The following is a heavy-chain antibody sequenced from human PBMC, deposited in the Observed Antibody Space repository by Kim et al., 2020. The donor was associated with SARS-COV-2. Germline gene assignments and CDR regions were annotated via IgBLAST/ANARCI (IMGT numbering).Heavy chain of an antibody. J-gene: IGHJ3*02. Sequence: GGSLRLSCAASGFTFSSYWMHWVRQAPGKGLVWVARINSDGSSKSYADSVKGRFTISRDNAKNTLYLQMNSLRAEDTAVYYCASKLTLYAFFISGPGTMVSVSS. V-gene: IGHV3-74*01. CDR3: ASKLTLYAFFI. CDR2: INSDGSSK. CDR1: GFTFSSYW.